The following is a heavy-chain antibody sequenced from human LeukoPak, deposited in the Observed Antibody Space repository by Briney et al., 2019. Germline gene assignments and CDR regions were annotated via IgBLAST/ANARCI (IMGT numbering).Heavy chain of an antibody. D-gene: IGHD5-24*01. V-gene: IGHV3-30*02. J-gene: IGHJ5*02. CDR3: ARTRDGYDSDWFDP. CDR2: IRNDETDK. CDR1: GFTFSHYG. Sequence: GGSLRLSCAASGFTFSHYGMHWVRQAPGKGLEWVAFIRNDETDKYYADSVKGRFTISRDNSKNTLSLQMSSLRPEDTAVYYCARTRDGYDSDWFDPWGQGTLVTVSS.